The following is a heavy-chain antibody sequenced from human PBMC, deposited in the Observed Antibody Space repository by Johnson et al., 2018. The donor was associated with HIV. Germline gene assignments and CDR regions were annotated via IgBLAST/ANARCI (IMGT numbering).Heavy chain of an antibody. CDR1: GFTFSSYA. CDR2: ISYDGSNK. V-gene: IGHV3-30-3*01. J-gene: IGHJ3*02. CDR3: SRERVWYYDSSGDVAFDI. D-gene: IGHD3-22*01. Sequence: QVQLVESGGGVVQPGRSLRLSCAASGFTFSSYAMHWVRQAPGKGLEWVAVISYDGSNKYHADSVKGRFTISRDNAKNSLYLQMNSLRAEDTAVYYCSRERVWYYDSSGDVAFDIWGQGTLVTVSS.